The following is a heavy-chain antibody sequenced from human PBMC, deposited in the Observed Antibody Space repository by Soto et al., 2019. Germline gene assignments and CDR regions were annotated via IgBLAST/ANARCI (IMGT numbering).Heavy chain of an antibody. CDR3: ARERQYEPLLY. D-gene: IGHD2-2*01. CDR2: VSAYNRNT. CDR1: GYTVTNYG. V-gene: IGHV1-18*01. Sequence: QVQLVQSGVEVKKPGASVKVSCQASGYTVTNYGITWLRQAPGQGLEWMGWVSAYNRNTNYAQRFQDRVTMTTDTSTRTAYMELRNLKSDDTAMYFCARERQYEPLLYWGQGTLVTVSS. J-gene: IGHJ4*02.